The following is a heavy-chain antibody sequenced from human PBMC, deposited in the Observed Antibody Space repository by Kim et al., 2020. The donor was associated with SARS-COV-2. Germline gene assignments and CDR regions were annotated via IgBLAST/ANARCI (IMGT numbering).Heavy chain of an antibody. Sequence: ASVKVSCKASGSTFTTHYIHCVRQAPGHWLDWIGMITPSGISTTYAQTFQGGVTLTRDTSPSTIYMELSSLRSEDTAIYYCARGGSTGYDAFDFWGQGTLVTVSS. D-gene: IGHD5-12*01. CDR3: ARGGSTGYDAFDF. V-gene: IGHV1-46*01. CDR2: ITPSGIST. J-gene: IGHJ4*02. CDR1: GSTFTTHY.